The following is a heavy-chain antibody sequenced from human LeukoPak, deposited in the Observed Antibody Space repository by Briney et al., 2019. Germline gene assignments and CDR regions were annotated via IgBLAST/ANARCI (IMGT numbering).Heavy chain of an antibody. J-gene: IGHJ4*02. D-gene: IGHD1-1*01. Sequence: GGSLRLSCAASGFTFRYYWIHWVRQVPGKGLEWVSYISASGSNIYYLDAVKGRFTVSRDNAMNSLFLQMNRPRAEDTAIYYCVRVKGTYFDFWGQGTLVTVSS. CDR3: VRVKGTYFDF. CDR2: ISASGSNI. V-gene: IGHV3-48*01. CDR1: GFTFRYYW.